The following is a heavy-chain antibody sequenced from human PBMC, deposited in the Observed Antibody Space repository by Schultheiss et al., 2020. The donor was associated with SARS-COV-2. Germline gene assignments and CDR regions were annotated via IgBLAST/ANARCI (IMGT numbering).Heavy chain of an antibody. J-gene: IGHJ4*02. CDR3: AHAFCDSSGYYYMFDY. CDR1: GFSLSTSGMC. Sequence: SGPTLVKPTQTLTLTCTFSGFSLSTSGMCVSWIRQPPGKALEWLALIDWDDDKRYSPSLKSRLTITKDTSKNQVVLTMTNIDPVDTATYYCAHAFCDSSGYYYMFDYWGQGTLVTVSS. D-gene: IGHD3-22*01. V-gene: IGHV2-5*08. CDR2: IDWDDDK.